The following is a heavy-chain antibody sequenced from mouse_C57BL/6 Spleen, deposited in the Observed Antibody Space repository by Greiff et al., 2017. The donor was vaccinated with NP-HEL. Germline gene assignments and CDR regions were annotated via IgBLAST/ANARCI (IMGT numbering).Heavy chain of an antibody. CDR1: GYTFTDYY. CDR3: ARSSSLHCDY. V-gene: IGHV1-76*01. J-gene: IGHJ2*01. Sequence: QVQLQQSGAELVRPGASVKLSCKASGYTFTDYYINWVKQRPGQGLEWIARIYPGSGNTYYNEKFKGKATLTAEKSSSTAYMQLSSLTSEDSAVYFCARSSSLHCDYWGQGTTLTVSS. D-gene: IGHD2-1*01. CDR2: IYPGSGNT.